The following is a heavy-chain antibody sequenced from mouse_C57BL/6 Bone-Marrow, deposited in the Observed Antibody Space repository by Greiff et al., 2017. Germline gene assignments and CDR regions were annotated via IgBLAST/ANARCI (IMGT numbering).Heavy chain of an antibody. Sequence: EVQLQQSGPELVKPGASVKISCKASGYTFTDYYMNWVKQSHGKSLEWIGDINPNNGGTSYNQKFKGKATLTVDKSSSTAYMERRSLTSEDSAVYYCAKEGIYYYGSSDGYFDVWGTGTTVTVSS. CDR2: INPNNGGT. V-gene: IGHV1-26*01. CDR1: GYTFTDYY. CDR3: AKEGIYYYGSSDGYFDV. J-gene: IGHJ1*03. D-gene: IGHD1-1*01.